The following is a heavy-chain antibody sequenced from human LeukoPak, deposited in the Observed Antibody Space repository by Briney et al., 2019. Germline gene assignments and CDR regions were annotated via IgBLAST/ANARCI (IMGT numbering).Heavy chain of an antibody. CDR3: AKAVGATQRGYFDY. CDR2: ISYDGSNK. D-gene: IGHD1-26*01. CDR1: GFTYSSYA. J-gene: IGHJ4*02. Sequence: GRSLRLSCAASGFTYSSYAMHWVRQAPGKGLEWVAVISYDGSNKYYADSVKGRFTISRDNSKNTLYLQMNSLRGEDTAVYYCAKAVGATQRGYFDYWGQGTLVTVSS. V-gene: IGHV3-30*04.